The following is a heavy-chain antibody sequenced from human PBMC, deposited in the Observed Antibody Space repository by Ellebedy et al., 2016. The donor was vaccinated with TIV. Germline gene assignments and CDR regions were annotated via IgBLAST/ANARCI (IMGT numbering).Heavy chain of an antibody. CDR2: ISSSSSYI. D-gene: IGHD6-13*01. J-gene: IGHJ4*02. CDR1: GFTFSSYS. CDR3: AREQPSEDSSSWYTFDY. V-gene: IGHV3-21*01. Sequence: GESLKISXAASGFTFSSYSMNWVRQAPGKGLEWVSSISSSSSYIYYADSVKGRFTISRDNSKNTLYLQMNSLRAEDTAVYYCAREQPSEDSSSWYTFDYWGQGTLVTVFS.